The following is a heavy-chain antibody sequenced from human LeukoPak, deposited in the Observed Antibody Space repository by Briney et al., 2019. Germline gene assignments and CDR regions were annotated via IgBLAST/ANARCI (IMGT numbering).Heavy chain of an antibody. V-gene: IGHV4-59*01. J-gene: IGHJ4*02. Sequence: SETLSLTCTVSSDSIKTYYWNWIRQPPGKGLEWIGSIYYSGSTNYNPSLKSRVTISLDTSKNQFSLKLSSVTAADTAVYYCARGEAGATTDFDYWGQGTLVTVSS. D-gene: IGHD1-26*01. CDR3: ARGEAGATTDFDY. CDR2: IYYSGST. CDR1: SDSIKTYY.